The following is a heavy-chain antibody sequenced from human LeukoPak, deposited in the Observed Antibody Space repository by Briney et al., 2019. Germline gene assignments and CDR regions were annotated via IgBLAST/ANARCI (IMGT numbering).Heavy chain of an antibody. J-gene: IGHJ5*02. CDR2: VSYSGST. V-gene: IGHV4-59*01. CDR3: ARGSTGSSVDP. Sequence: SETLSLTCTVSGGSISSYYWSWIRQPPGKGLEWIGYVSYSGSTNYNSTLKSRATISVDTSKNQFSLKLSSVTAADTAVYYCARGSTGSSVDPWGQGTLVTVSS. D-gene: IGHD6-6*01. CDR1: GGSISSYY.